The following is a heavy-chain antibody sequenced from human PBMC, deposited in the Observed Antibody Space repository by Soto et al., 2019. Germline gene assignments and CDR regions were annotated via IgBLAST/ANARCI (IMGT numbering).Heavy chain of an antibody. CDR3: AGWGTDFWSGTPLNYYFGLDV. J-gene: IGHJ6*02. CDR2: IIPIFGTL. CDR1: GGTFITYA. D-gene: IGHD3-3*01. V-gene: IGHV1-69*06. Sequence: QVQLVQSGAEVKKPGASVRASCKASGGTFITYAINWVRQAPGQGLEWMGVIIPIFGTLNYAQKFQGRVTITADKATSTASRESSSLRTEDTAVYYCAGWGTDFWSGTPLNYYFGLDVWGQGTTVTVSS.